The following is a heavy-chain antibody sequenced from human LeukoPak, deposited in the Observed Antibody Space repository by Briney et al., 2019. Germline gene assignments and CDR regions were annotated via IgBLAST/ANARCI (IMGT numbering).Heavy chain of an antibody. CDR3: ARAPVVTAIVYLEYFQH. D-gene: IGHD2-21*02. CDR2: ISSSSSYI. J-gene: IGHJ1*01. Sequence: PGGSLRLSCAASGFTFSSYSMNWVRQAPGRGLEWVSSISSSSSYIYYADSVKGRFTISRDNAKNSLYLQMNSLRAEDTAVYYCARAPVVTAIVYLEYFQHWGQGTLVTVSS. CDR1: GFTFSSYS. V-gene: IGHV3-21*01.